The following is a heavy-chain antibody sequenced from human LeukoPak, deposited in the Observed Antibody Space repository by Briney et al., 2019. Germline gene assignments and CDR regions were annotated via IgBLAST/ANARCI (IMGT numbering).Heavy chain of an antibody. J-gene: IGHJ6*02. V-gene: IGHV4-4*02. Sequence: SETLSLTCVVSGGSINSNKWWSWFRQPPGKGLEWIGEIFHSGSTNYSPSLKSRVTISLDKARHQFSLKLTSVTAADTAVYYCARGGREASGLFYYYHGLDVWGQGTTVTVSS. CDR3: ARGGREASGLFYYYHGLDV. CDR2: IFHSGST. CDR1: GGSINSNKW. D-gene: IGHD6-19*01.